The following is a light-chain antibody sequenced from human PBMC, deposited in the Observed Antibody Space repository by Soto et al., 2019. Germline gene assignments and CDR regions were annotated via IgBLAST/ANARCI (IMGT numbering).Light chain of an antibody. J-gene: IGKJ2*01. V-gene: IGKV3-11*01. CDR3: QQRSNWS. CDR1: QSFSSS. Sequence: EIVLTQSPATLSLSPGERATLSCRASQSFSSSLAWYQHKPGQAPRLLIYDASNRATGIPARFSGSGSGTDVTLTITSLEPEDFAVYYCQQRSNWSFGQGTKLEIK. CDR2: DAS.